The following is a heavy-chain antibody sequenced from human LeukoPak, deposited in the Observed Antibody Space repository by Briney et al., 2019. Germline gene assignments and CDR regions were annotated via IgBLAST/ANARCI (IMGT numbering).Heavy chain of an antibody. Sequence: GGSLRLSCAASGFTFSSYAMSWVRQAPGKGLEWVSAISGSGGSTYYADSVKGRFTISRDNSKNTLYLQMNSLRAEDTAVYYCAKARRIAAAGTGGPFDYWGQGTLVTVSS. CDR2: ISGSGGST. CDR3: AKARRIAAAGTGGPFDY. CDR1: GFTFSSYA. J-gene: IGHJ4*02. D-gene: IGHD6-13*01. V-gene: IGHV3-23*01.